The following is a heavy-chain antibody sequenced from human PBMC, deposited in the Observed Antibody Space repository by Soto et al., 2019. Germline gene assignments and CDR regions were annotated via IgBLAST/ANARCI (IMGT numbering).Heavy chain of an antibody. D-gene: IGHD3-10*01. Sequence: QVQLVQSGAVMKKPGASVKVSCKASGYTFTSHGLSWVRQAPGQGLEWMGWISASNGDTNYAQKYQGRVTVTTDTSTSTGYMELRSLRSEDTAVYYCARMVRGSNIDYYHYMDVWVEGTTVTVSS. J-gene: IGHJ6*03. V-gene: IGHV1-18*01. CDR3: ARMVRGSNIDYYHYMDV. CDR1: GYTFTSHG. CDR2: ISASNGDT.